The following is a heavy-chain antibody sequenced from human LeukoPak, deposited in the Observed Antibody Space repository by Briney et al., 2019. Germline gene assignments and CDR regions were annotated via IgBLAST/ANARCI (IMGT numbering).Heavy chain of an antibody. CDR2: ISSSGGTM. V-gene: IGHV3-48*03. Sequence: GGSLRLSCAASGFTFSNYEMNWVRQAPGKGLEWVSYISSSGGTMYYADSVKGRFTISRDNSKNTLYLQMNSLRAEDTAVYYCAKDYCSGGSCYPDYWGQGTLVTVSS. J-gene: IGHJ4*02. CDR3: AKDYCSGGSCYPDY. CDR1: GFTFSNYE. D-gene: IGHD2-15*01.